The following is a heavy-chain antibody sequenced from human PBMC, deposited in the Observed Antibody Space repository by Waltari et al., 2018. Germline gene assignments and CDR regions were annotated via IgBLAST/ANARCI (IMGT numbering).Heavy chain of an antibody. J-gene: IGHJ5*02. Sequence: QLQLQESGPGLVKSSETLSLTCDVSGGSISSINYNWGWLRQTPGKGLEGIASIYYSGNTYYNPSRKSRVTISVDTSKNQFSLRLSSVTAADTAVYYCARTYSGDYEFWFDPWGQGTLVTVSS. CDR3: ARTYSGDYEFWFDP. CDR2: IYYSGNT. D-gene: IGHD1-26*01. V-gene: IGHV4-39*01. CDR1: GGSISSINYN.